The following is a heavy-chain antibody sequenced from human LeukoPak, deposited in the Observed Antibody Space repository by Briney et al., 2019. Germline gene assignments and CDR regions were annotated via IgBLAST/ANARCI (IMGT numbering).Heavy chain of an antibody. CDR1: GYTFTGYY. Sequence: ASVKVSCKASGYTFTGYYMHWVRQAPGQGLEWMGWINPNSGGTNYAQKFQGRVTMTRDTSISTAYMELSRLRSDDTAVYYCARARYLPGSGSYRGAEYFQHSGQGTLVTVSS. D-gene: IGHD1-26*01. J-gene: IGHJ1*01. V-gene: IGHV1-2*02. CDR2: INPNSGGT. CDR3: ARARYLPGSGSYRGAEYFQH.